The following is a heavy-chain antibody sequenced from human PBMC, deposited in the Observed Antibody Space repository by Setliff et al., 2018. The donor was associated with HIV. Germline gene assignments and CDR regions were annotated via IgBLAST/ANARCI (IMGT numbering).Heavy chain of an antibody. J-gene: IGHJ4*02. V-gene: IGHV3-23*03. CDR1: GFTFSSYA. CDR2: IYSGGGST. CDR3: ARDAGIPMVRGRWPLDY. Sequence: GSLRLSCAASGFTFSSYAMSWVRQAPGKGLEWVSVIYSGGGSTYYTDSVKGRFTISRDNSKNTLYLQMNSLRAEDTAVYYCARDAGIPMVRGRWPLDYWGQGTLGTVS. D-gene: IGHD3-10*01.